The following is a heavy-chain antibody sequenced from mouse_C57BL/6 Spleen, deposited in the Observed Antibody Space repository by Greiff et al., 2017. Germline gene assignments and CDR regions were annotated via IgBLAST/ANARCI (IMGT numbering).Heavy chain of an antibody. V-gene: IGHV3-6*01. D-gene: IGHD2-5*01. Sequence: EVKLQESGPGLVKPSQSLSLTCSVTGYSITSGYYWNWIRQFPGNKLEWMGYISYDGSNNYNPSLKNRISITRDTSKNQFFLKLNSVTTEDTATYYCARASNYERDAMDYWGQGTSVTVSS. CDR2: ISYDGSN. CDR1: GYSITSGYY. CDR3: ARASNYERDAMDY. J-gene: IGHJ4*01.